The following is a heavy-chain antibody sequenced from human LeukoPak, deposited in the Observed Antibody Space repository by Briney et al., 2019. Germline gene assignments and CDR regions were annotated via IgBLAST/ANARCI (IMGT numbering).Heavy chain of an antibody. D-gene: IGHD3-22*01. CDR2: ISAYNGNT. CDR1: GYTFTSSA. CDR3: ARVLGDSSGYYYFDY. V-gene: IGHV1-18*01. Sequence: ASVKVACKASGYTFTSSAISWVRQAPGQGHEWMGWISAYNGNTNYAQKLQGRVTMTTDTPTSTAYMDLRSLRSDDTAAYYCARVLGDSSGYYYFDYWGQGTLVTVSS. J-gene: IGHJ4*02.